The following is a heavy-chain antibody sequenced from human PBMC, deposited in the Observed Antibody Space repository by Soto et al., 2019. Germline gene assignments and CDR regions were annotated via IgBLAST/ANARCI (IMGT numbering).Heavy chain of an antibody. J-gene: IGHJ6*02. CDR3: AREHGYYDFWSGYLLYYYGMDV. CDR2: INHSGST. CDR1: GGSFSGYY. D-gene: IGHD3-3*01. V-gene: IGHV4-34*01. Sequence: SETLSLTCAVYGGSFSGYYWSWIRQPPGRGLEWIGEINHSGSTNYNPSLKSRVTISVDTSKNQFSLKLSSVTAADTAVYYCAREHGYYDFWSGYLLYYYGMDVWGQGTTVTVSS.